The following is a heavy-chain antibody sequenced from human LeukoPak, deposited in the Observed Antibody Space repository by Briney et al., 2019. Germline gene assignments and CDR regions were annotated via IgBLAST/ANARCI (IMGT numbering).Heavy chain of an antibody. J-gene: IGHJ4*02. CDR2: ISAYNGNT. CDR1: GYTFTSYG. V-gene: IGHV1-18*01. CDR3: AGQNYYDSSGYLD. D-gene: IGHD3-22*01. Sequence: ASVKVSCKASGYTFTSYGISWVRQAPGQGLEWMGWISAYNGNTNYAQKLQGRVTMTTDTSTSTAYKELRSLRSDDTAVYYCAGQNYYDSSGYLDWGQGTLVTVSS.